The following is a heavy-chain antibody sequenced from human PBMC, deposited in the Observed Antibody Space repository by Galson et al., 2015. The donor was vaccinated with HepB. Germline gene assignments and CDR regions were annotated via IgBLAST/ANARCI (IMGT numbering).Heavy chain of an antibody. CDR2: IYPGAPDT. J-gene: IGHJ1*01. CDR3: ARLGTASHYRGDFHH. D-gene: IGHD4-11*01. Sequence: QSGAEVKKPGESLKISCKTSGYSFTTYWIGWVRQMPGKGLEWVGLIYPGAPDTTYSPSFQGQVTISADNSITTAYLQWSSLKASDTAIYYCARLGTASHYRGDFHHWGQGTLVTVSS. CDR1: GYSFTTYW. V-gene: IGHV5-51*01.